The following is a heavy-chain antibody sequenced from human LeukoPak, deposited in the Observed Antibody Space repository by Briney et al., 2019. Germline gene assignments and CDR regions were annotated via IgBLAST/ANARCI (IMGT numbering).Heavy chain of an antibody. CDR3: ARDLTRGATGDY. CDR1: GYTFTGYY. D-gene: IGHD1-26*01. Sequence: GASVKVSCTASGYTFTGYYMHWVRQAPGQGLEWMGWINPNSGGTNYAQKFQGRVTMTRDTSISTAYMELSRLRSDDTAVYYCARDLTRGATGDYWGQGTLVTVSS. J-gene: IGHJ4*02. CDR2: INPNSGGT. V-gene: IGHV1-2*02.